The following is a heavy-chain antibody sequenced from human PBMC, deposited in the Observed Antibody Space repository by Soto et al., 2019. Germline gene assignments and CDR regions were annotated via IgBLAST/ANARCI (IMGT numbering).Heavy chain of an antibody. D-gene: IGHD2-15*01. V-gene: IGHV4-31*03. CDR2: IYYSGST. Sequence: QVQLQESGPGLVKPSQTLSLTCTVSGCSISSGGYYWSWIRQQPGKGLEWIGYIYYSGSTYYNPSLMSRVTLSVDTSKNQFSRKLSSVTAADTAVYYCARECCSGGSCYSSIARYFDLWGRGTLVTVSS. CDR1: GCSISSGGYY. J-gene: IGHJ2*01. CDR3: ARECCSGGSCYSSIARYFDL.